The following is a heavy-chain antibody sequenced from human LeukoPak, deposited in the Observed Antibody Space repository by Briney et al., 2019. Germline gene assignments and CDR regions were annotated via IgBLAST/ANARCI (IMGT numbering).Heavy chain of an antibody. Sequence: SETLSLTCTVSGGSISSYYWSWIRQPPGKGLEWIGYIYYSGSTNYNPSLKSRVTISVDTSKNQFSLKLSSVTAADTAVYYCARTPYDFWSGYSNWFDPWGQGTLVTVSS. V-gene: IGHV4-59*12. D-gene: IGHD3-3*01. CDR2: IYYSGST. CDR1: GGSISSYY. CDR3: ARTPYDFWSGYSNWFDP. J-gene: IGHJ5*02.